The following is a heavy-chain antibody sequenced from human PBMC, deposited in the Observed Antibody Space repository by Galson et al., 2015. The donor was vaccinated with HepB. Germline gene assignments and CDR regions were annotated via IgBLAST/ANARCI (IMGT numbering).Heavy chain of an antibody. CDR3: ARDLRYCSGGSCLTGY. J-gene: IGHJ4*02. CDR1: GFTFSDYY. CDR2: ISSNSPYT. V-gene: IGHV3-11*06. Sequence: SLRLSCAASGFTFSDYYMSWIRQAPGKGLEWLSYISSNSPYTNYADSVKGRFTISRDNTKNSLYLQMQTLRAEDTAVYYCARDLRYCSGGSCLTGYWGQGTLVTVSS. D-gene: IGHD2-15*01.